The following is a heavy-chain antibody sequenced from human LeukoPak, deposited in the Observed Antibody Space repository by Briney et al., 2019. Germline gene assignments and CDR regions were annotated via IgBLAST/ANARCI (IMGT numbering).Heavy chain of an antibody. CDR3: AGTRRYCSGGSCYNWFDP. Sequence: SQTLSLTCTVSGDSISSDTYYWSWIRQPAGKGLEWIGRIYASGNSNYNASLKSRVTISIDTSKNQFSLRLSSVIAADTAVYYCAGTRRYCSGGSCYNWFDPWGQGALVTVSS. V-gene: IGHV4-61*02. D-gene: IGHD2-15*01. J-gene: IGHJ5*02. CDR1: GDSISSDTYY. CDR2: IYASGNS.